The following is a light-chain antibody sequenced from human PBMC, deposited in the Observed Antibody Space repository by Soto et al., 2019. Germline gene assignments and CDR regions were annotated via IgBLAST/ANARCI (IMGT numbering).Light chain of an antibody. CDR1: QSVSSS. CDR3: QQRSNWPRT. V-gene: IGKV3-11*01. Sequence: EIVLTQSPATLSLPPGERATLSCRASQSVSSSLGWYQQIPGQAPRLLIYDASNRATGIPARFSGSGSGTDFTLTISSLEPEDFAVYYCQQRSNWPRTFGQGTKVDIK. J-gene: IGKJ1*01. CDR2: DAS.